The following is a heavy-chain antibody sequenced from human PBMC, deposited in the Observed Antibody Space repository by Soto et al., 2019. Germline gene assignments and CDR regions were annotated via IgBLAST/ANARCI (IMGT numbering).Heavy chain of an antibody. J-gene: IGHJ4*02. D-gene: IGHD3-3*01. V-gene: IGHV2-5*02. CDR2: IYWDDDK. CDR3: AHRILRTVFGLVTTTAIYFDF. CDR1: GFSLTTSGVG. Sequence: QITLNESGPTVVKPAEPLTLTCTFSGFSLTTSGVGVGWIRQSPGKAPEWLALIYWDDDKRYSASLKSRLTITKDTSKNQVVVTMASVDPADTATYYCAHRILRTVFGLVTTTAIYFDFWGQGTPVVVSS.